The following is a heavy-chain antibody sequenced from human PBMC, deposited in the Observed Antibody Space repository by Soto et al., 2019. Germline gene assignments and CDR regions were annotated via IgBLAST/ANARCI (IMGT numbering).Heavy chain of an antibody. CDR1: GFTFSSYA. J-gene: IGHJ4*02. CDR2: ISSNGGST. Sequence: EVQLVESGGGLVQPGGSLRLSCAASGFTFSSYAMHWVRQAPGKGLEYVSAISSNGGSTYYANSVKGRFTISRDNSKNTLYRQMGSLRAEDMAVYYCARGTSCFDYWGQGTLVTVSS. D-gene: IGHD2-2*01. V-gene: IGHV3-64*01. CDR3: ARGTSCFDY.